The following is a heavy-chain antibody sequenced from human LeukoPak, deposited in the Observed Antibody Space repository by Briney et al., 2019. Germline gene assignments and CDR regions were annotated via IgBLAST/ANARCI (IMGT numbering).Heavy chain of an antibody. Sequence: GRTLRLSCAASGFTFSSYAMHWVRQAPGKGLEWVAVISYDGSNKYYADSVKGRFTISRDNSKNTLYLQMNSRRAEDAAVYYCPREGYDAFDIWGQGTMVTVSS. J-gene: IGHJ3*02. V-gene: IGHV3-30*04. CDR1: GFTFSSYA. CDR2: ISYDGSNK. D-gene: IGHD6-13*01. CDR3: PREGYDAFDI.